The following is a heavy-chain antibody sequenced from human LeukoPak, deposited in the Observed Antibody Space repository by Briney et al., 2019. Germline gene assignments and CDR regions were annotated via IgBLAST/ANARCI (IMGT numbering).Heavy chain of an antibody. D-gene: IGHD2-15*01. J-gene: IGHJ6*02. CDR1: GFTFDDYA. Sequence: GRSLRLSCKVSGFTFDDYAMHWVRQVPGKGLEWVSGITWNRDNIGYGDSVKGRFTVSRDNVKNVLYLQMKSLRPEDTALYYCAKDLGSAITSALVLDVWGQGTTVIVSS. CDR3: AKDLGSAITSALVLDV. V-gene: IGHV3-9*01. CDR2: ITWNRDNI.